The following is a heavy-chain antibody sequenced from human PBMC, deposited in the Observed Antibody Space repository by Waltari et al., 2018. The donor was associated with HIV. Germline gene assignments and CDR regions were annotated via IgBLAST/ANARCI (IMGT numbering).Heavy chain of an antibody. J-gene: IGHJ5*02. CDR1: GFSLSSYG. CDR3: ARGEGGYTYGYNWLDL. Sequence: QVQVVESGGSLVQPGWSRRLSCAASGFSLSSYGMHWVRQAPGKGVEVVALRWYDGSKKYYGDSGKGRFTIFSDKSKNTVFLQMTRLRVEDTATYYCARGEGGYTYGYNWLDLWGQGTVVTVSS. V-gene: IGHV3-33*01. D-gene: IGHD1-26*01. CDR2: RWYDGSKK.